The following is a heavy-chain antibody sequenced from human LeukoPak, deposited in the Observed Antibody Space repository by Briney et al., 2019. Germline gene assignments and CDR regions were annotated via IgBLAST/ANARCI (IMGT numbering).Heavy chain of an antibody. CDR1: GGSISSYY. CDR3: ARDNSSSEWAWFDP. V-gene: IGHV4-59*01. CDR2: IYYSGST. D-gene: IGHD6-13*01. Sequence: PSETLSLTCTVSGGSISSYYWSWIRQPPGKGLEWIGYIYYSGSTNYNPSLKSRVTISVDTSKNQFSLKLSSVTAADTAVYYCARDNSSSEWAWFDPWGQGTLVTVSS. J-gene: IGHJ5*02.